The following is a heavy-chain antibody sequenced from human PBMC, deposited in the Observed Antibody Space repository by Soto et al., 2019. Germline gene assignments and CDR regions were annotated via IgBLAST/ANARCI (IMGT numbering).Heavy chain of an antibody. V-gene: IGHV2-70*01. J-gene: IGHJ3*02. Sequence: SGPTLVNPTQTLTLTCTFSGFSLSTSEMCVSWNRQPPGKALEWLALIDWDDDKYYSTSLKTRLTISKDTSKKQVVLTMTSMDPVDTATYFCARTTRSGSSSYAFDIWGQGTMVTVSS. D-gene: IGHD3-10*01. CDR2: IDWDDDK. CDR3: ARTTRSGSSSYAFDI. CDR1: GFSLSTSEMC.